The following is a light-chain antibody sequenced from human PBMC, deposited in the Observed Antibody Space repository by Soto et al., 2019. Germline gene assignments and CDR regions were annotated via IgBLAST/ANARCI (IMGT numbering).Light chain of an antibody. CDR1: QSISSY. Sequence: DIQMTQSPSSLSASVGDRVTITCRASQSISSYLPWYQQKPGKAPKLLIYAASNLQSGVPSRFSASRSGTDFTLTLNSLQPEDVATYYCQQCYSTPWTFGQGTKVEIK. CDR3: QQCYSTPWT. J-gene: IGKJ1*01. CDR2: AAS. V-gene: IGKV1-39*01.